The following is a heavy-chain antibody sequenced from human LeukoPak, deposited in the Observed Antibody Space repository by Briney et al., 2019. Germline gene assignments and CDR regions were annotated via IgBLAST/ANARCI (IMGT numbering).Heavy chain of an antibody. CDR1: GLTFSSYS. V-gene: IGHV3-21*01. D-gene: IGHD2-2*01. CDR2: ISSSSSYI. Sequence: GGSLRLSCAASGLTFSSYSMNWVRQAPGKGLEWVSSISSSSSYIYYADSVKGRFTISRDNAKNSLYLQMNSLRAEDTAVYYCARDKYCSSTSCYLGLDYWGQGTLVTVSS. J-gene: IGHJ4*02. CDR3: ARDKYCSSTSCYLGLDY.